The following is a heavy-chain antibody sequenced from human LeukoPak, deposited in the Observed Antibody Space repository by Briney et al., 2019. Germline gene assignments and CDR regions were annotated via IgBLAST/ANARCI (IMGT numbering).Heavy chain of an antibody. Sequence: PGGSLRLSCAASGFTFSNAWMNWVRQAPGKGLEWVGRIKSKTDGGTTDYAAPVKGRFTISRDDSKNTLYLQMNSLKTKDTAVYYCTTDIAAIVVVVAAPSAFDYWGQGTLVTVSS. V-gene: IGHV3-15*07. J-gene: IGHJ4*02. D-gene: IGHD2-15*01. CDR1: GFTFSNAW. CDR2: IKSKTDGGTT. CDR3: TTDIAAIVVVVAAPSAFDY.